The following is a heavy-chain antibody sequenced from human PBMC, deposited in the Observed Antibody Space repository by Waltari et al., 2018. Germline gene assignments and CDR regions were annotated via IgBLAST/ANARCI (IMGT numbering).Heavy chain of an antibody. Sequence: QVHLVESGGGVVQPGRSLRLACAASGFTFSRYGLTWVRPAPGKGLEWVALISYDGSNKYYADSVKGRFTISRDNSKNTLYLQMSSLRAEDTAVYYCAKVSGSIRDRRGSPPGDYWGQGTLVTVSS. V-gene: IGHV3-30*18. D-gene: IGHD3-10*01. CDR3: AKVSGSIRDRRGSPPGDY. CDR2: ISYDGSNK. J-gene: IGHJ4*02. CDR1: GFTFSRYG.